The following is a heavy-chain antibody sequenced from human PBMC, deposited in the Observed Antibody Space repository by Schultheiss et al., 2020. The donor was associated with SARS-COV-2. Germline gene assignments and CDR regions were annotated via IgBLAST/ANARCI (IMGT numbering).Heavy chain of an antibody. V-gene: IGHV4-4*02. J-gene: IGHJ6*02. Sequence: SETLSLTCAVSGGSITSSNWWNWVRQPPGKGLEWIGEVYHSGSTNYNPSLKSRVTISVDTSKNQFSLKLSSVTAADTAVYYCARVGGPYFDLYGMDVWGQGTTVTV. D-gene: IGHD3-9*01. CDR3: ARVGGPYFDLYGMDV. CDR1: GGSITSSNW. CDR2: VYHSGST.